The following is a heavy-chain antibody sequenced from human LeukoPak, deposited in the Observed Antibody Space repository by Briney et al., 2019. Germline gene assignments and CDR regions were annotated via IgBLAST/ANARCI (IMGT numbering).Heavy chain of an antibody. Sequence: GGSLRLSCAASGFSFSSYEMNWVRQAPGKGLEWISYISSSGSTIYSADSVKGRFTMSRDNAKNSLYLEMSSLRVEDTAVYFCARLRSLDKWGQGTLVTVS. V-gene: IGHV3-48*03. CDR3: ARLRSLDK. J-gene: IGHJ4*02. CDR1: GFSFSSYE. CDR2: ISSSGSTI. D-gene: IGHD5-24*01.